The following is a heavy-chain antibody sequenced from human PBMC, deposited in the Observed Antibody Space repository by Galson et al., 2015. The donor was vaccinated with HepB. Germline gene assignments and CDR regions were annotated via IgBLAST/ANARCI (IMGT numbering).Heavy chain of an antibody. V-gene: IGHV1-46*03. CDR1: GYTFTSYY. D-gene: IGHD2-2*01. CDR2: INPSGGST. J-gene: IGHJ4*02. CDR3: AIPGDCSSTSCYAFDY. Sequence: SVKVSCKASGYTFTSYYMHWVRQAPGQGLEWMGIINPSGGSTSYAQKFQGRVTMTRDTSTSTVYMELSSLRSEDTAVYYCAIPGDCSSTSCYAFDYWGQGTLVTVSS.